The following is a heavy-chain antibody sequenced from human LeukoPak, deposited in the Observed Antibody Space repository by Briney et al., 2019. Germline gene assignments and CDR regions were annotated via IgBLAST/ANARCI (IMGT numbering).Heavy chain of an antibody. D-gene: IGHD2-15*01. CDR2: ISGSGGST. V-gene: IGHV3-23*01. Sequence: PGGSLRPSCAASGFSFSTYAMNWVRQAPGKGLEWVSAISGSGGSTYYADSVKGRLTISRDNSKNTLYLQMNSPRAEDTAVYYCAKGRGSYSVDYWGQGTLVTVSS. CDR3: AKGRGSYSVDY. CDR1: GFSFSTYA. J-gene: IGHJ4*02.